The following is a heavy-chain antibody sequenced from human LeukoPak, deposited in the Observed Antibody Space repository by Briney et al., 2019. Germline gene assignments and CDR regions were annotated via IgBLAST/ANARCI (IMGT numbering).Heavy chain of an antibody. CDR1: GFTFSSYW. V-gene: IGHV3-7*01. D-gene: IGHD2-8*01. CDR2: IKKDGSEK. J-gene: IGHJ4*02. Sequence: GGSLRLSCAASGFTFSSYWMSWVRQAPGKGLEGVANIKKDGSEKYYVDSVKGRFTISRDNAKNSLYLQMNSLRAEDTAVYYCARVSKGDKMVYAIGSSRNFDYWGQGTLVTVSS. CDR3: ARVSKGDKMVYAIGSSRNFDY.